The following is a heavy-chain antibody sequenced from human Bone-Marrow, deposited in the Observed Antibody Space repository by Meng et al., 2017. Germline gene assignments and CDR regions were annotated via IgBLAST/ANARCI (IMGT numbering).Heavy chain of an antibody. CDR2: IYTSGRT. J-gene: IGHJ6*02. Sequence: GSLRLSCTVSGGSISSYYWSWIRQPAGKGLEWIGRIYTSGRTNYNPSLKSRVTMSVDTSKNQFSLKLSSVTAADTAVYYCARDRSGSYYSPPSLDYYGMDVWGQGTTVTVSS. CDR1: GGSISSYY. CDR3: ARDRSGSYYSPPSLDYYGMDV. D-gene: IGHD1-26*01. V-gene: IGHV4-4*07.